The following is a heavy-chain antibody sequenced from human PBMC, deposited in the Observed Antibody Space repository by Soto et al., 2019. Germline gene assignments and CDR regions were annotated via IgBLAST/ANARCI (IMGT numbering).Heavy chain of an antibody. V-gene: IGHV1-46*01. Sequence: QVQLVQSGAEVKKPGASVKVSCKASGYTFTSYYMHWVRQAPGQGLEWMGIINPSGGSTSYAQKFQGRVTMTRDTSTSTVYMELSSLRSEDTAVYYCARDLISRGWYGGEGRPYYCGMDVWGQGTTVTVSS. D-gene: IGHD6-19*01. J-gene: IGHJ6*02. CDR1: GYTFTSYY. CDR2: INPSGGST. CDR3: ARDLISRGWYGGEGRPYYCGMDV.